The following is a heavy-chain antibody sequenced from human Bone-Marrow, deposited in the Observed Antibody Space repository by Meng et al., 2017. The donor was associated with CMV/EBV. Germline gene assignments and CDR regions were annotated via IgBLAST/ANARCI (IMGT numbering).Heavy chain of an antibody. CDR3: AIDCTGFDD. J-gene: IGHJ4*02. V-gene: IGHV6-1*01. Sequence: SQSLSLTCAISGDSLSSISAAWNWISQTPSRGLEWQGRTYYRYKGYNDYAVSVKSRITINPDTSKNQFSLELNSVTHDDTAVYFCAIDCTGFDDWGQGTLVTVSS. CDR2: TYYRYKGYN. CDR1: GDSLSSISAA. D-gene: IGHD2-8*02.